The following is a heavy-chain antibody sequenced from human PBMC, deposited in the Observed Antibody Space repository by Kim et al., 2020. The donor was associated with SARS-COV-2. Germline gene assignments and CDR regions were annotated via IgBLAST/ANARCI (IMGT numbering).Heavy chain of an antibody. CDR3: ARDTASDWY. Sequence: GGSLRLFCTASGFTFSGFGMNWVRQAPGKVLEWLSYISGPGNTIYYAGSVQGRFSISRDNAKNSLYLQMTSLRDEDTAVYYCARDTASDWY. CDR2: ISGPGNTI. V-gene: IGHV3-48*02. J-gene: IGHJ2*01. CDR1: GFTFSGFG. D-gene: IGHD2-21*02.